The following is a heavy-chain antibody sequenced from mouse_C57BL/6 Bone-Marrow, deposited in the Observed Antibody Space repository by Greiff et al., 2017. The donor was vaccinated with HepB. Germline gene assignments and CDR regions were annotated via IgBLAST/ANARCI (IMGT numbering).Heavy chain of an antibody. CDR1: GYTFTSYW. Sequence: QVQLQQPGAKLVKPGASVKLSCKASGYTFTSYWMHWVKQRPGQGLEWIGMIHPNSGSTNYNEKFKSKATLTVDKSSSTAYMQLSSLTSEDSAVYYCARRGDYYGSSYPSYWYFDVWGTGTTVTVSS. CDR3: ARRGDYYGSSYPSYWYFDV. J-gene: IGHJ1*03. D-gene: IGHD1-1*01. CDR2: IHPNSGST. V-gene: IGHV1-64*01.